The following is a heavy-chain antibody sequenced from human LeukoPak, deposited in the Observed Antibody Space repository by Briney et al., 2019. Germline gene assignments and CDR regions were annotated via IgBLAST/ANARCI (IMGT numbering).Heavy chain of an antibody. Sequence: GGSLRLSCAASGFTFSSYSMNWVRQAPGKGLEWVSYISSSGSTIYSADSVKGRFTISRDNAKNSLYLHMNSLRAEDTAVYYCARESRAKRELNYWGQGTLVTVSS. D-gene: IGHD4/OR15-4a*01. CDR1: GFTFSSYS. CDR2: ISSSGSTI. V-gene: IGHV3-48*04. J-gene: IGHJ4*02. CDR3: ARESRAKRELNY.